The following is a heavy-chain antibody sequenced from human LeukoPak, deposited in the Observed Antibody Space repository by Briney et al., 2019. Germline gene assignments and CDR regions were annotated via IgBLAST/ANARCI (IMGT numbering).Heavy chain of an antibody. D-gene: IGHD3-10*01. J-gene: IGHJ1*01. CDR3: AGLPRTMVRGKRNFQH. CDR1: GGTFSSYA. CDR2: IIPIFGAA. V-gene: IGHV1-69*13. Sequence: SVKVSCKASGGTFSSYAISWVRQAPGQGLEWMGGIIPIFGAANYAQKFQGRVTITADESTSTAYMELSSLRSEDTAVYYCAGLPRTMVRGKRNFQHWGQGTLVTVSS.